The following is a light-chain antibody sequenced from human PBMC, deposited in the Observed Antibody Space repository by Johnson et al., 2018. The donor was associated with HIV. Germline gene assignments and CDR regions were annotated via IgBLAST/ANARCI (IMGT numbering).Light chain of an antibody. CDR3: GRWDDSLSTYV. CDR1: SSNIVNIY. V-gene: IGLV1-51*01. Sequence: QSVLTQPPSVSAAPGQKVTISCSASSSNIVNIYISWYQHLPGTAPKLLIYDNNKRPSGIPDRFSGSKSGTSATLAITGLQTGDEADSYCGRWDDSLSTYVFGTGTKVTVL. CDR2: DNN. J-gene: IGLJ1*01.